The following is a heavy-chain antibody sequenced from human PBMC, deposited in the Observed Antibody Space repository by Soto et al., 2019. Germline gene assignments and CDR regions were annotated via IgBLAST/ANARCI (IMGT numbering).Heavy chain of an antibody. J-gene: IGHJ5*02. CDR2: ISSSSSYI. CDR3: ARKSSARWFGDFDP. V-gene: IGHV3-21*01. CDR1: GFTFSSYS. Sequence: PGGSLILSCAASGFTFSSYSMNWVRQAPGKGLEWVSSISSSSSYIYYADSVKGRLTISRDNAKNSLYLQMNSLRAEDTAVYYCARKSSARWFGDFDPWGQGTLVTVSS. D-gene: IGHD3-10*01.